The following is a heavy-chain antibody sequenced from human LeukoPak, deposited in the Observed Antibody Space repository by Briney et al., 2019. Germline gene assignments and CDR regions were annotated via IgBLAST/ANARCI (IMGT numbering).Heavy chain of an antibody. CDR2: ISGSGGST. D-gene: IGHD3-22*01. V-gene: IGHV3-23*01. Sequence: GGSLRLFCAASGFTFSSYAMSWVRQAPGKGLEWVSAISGSGGSTYYADSVKGRFTISRDNSKNTLYLQMNSLRAEDTAVYYCAKQPSQYYYDSSGYDDWGQGTLVTVSS. CDR1: GFTFSSYA. CDR3: AKQPSQYYYDSSGYDD. J-gene: IGHJ4*02.